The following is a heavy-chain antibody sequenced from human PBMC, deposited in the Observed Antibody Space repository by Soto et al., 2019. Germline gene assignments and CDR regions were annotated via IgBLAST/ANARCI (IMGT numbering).Heavy chain of an antibody. V-gene: IGHV1-69*13. CDR3: AGVTSGYYSFDY. CDR2: IIPIPGTS. CDR1: GGTFSSYG. D-gene: IGHD3-22*01. Sequence: SVKVSCKVLGGTFSSYGITWVRQAPGQGLEWMGGIIPIPGTSNYAQKFQGRVTISADESTSTAYMYLSSLRSEDTAVYYCAGVTSGYYSFDYWGQGTLVTVSS. J-gene: IGHJ4*02.